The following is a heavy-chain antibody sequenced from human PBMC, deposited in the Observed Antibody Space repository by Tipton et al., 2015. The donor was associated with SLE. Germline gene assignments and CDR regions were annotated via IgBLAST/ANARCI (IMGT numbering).Heavy chain of an antibody. CDR2: IYYSGST. CDR3: ARHTPPWDYYYYGMDV. D-gene: IGHD3-16*01. Sequence: TLSLTCTVSGGSISSSTYYWGWIRQPPGKGLEWIGNIYYSGSTYYNPSLKSRVPISVDTSKNQFSLKLSSVTAADTAVYYCARHTPPWDYYYYGMDVWGKGTTVTVSS. J-gene: IGHJ6*04. CDR1: GGSISSSTYY. V-gene: IGHV4-39*07.